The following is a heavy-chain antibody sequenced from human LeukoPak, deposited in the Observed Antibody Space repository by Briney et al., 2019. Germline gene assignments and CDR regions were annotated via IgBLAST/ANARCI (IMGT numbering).Heavy chain of an antibody. V-gene: IGHV3-33*01. CDR1: GFSFSSYG. CDR2: IWYDGSNT. Sequence: SGRSLRLSCTASGFSFSSYGMHWVRQAPGKGLEWVASIWYDGSNTNYVDSVKGRFTISRDNSKNTLYLQMNSLRVEDTAVYFCASGATTRLDYWGQGTLVTVSS. CDR3: ASGATTRLDY. D-gene: IGHD1-26*01. J-gene: IGHJ4*02.